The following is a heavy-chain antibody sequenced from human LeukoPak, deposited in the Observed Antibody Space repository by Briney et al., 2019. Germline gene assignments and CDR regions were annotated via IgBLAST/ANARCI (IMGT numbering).Heavy chain of an antibody. J-gene: IGHJ5*02. CDR3: ARGELRRGWFDP. Sequence: SETLSLTCTVSGGSISSYYWSWIRQPPGKGLEWIGYIYYSGSTNYNPSLKSRVTISVDTSKNQFSLELSSVTAADTAVYYCARGELRRGWFDPWGQGTLVTVSS. V-gene: IGHV4-59*01. CDR2: IYYSGST. CDR1: GGSISSYY. D-gene: IGHD1-7*01.